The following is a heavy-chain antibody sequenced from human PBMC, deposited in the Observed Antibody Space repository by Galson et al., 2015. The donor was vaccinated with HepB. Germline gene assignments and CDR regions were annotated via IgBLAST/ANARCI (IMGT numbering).Heavy chain of an antibody. Sequence: SLRLSCAASGFTFSDYYMSWIRQAPGKGLEWISYITSSGSYTNYADSVKGRFTISRDNAKNSLYPQMNSLRAEDTAVYFCASAPNYDLLSGYLDYWGQGTLVTVSS. J-gene: IGHJ4*02. D-gene: IGHD3-9*01. V-gene: IGHV3-11*06. CDR1: GFTFSDYY. CDR3: ASAPNYDLLSGYLDY. CDR2: ITSSGSYT.